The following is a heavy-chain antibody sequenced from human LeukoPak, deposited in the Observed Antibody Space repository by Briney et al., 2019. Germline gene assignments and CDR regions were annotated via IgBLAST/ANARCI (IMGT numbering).Heavy chain of an antibody. CDR2: ISYDGSNK. CDR3: AKSRRYSIFTGFDP. V-gene: IGHV3-30*18. Sequence: GGSLRLSCAASGFTFSSYGMHWVRQAPGKGLEWVAVISYDGSNKYYADSVKGRFTISRDNSKNTLYLQMNSLRAEDTAVYYCAKSRRYSIFTGFDPWGQGTLVTVSS. J-gene: IGHJ5*02. CDR1: GFTFSSYG. D-gene: IGHD3-3*02.